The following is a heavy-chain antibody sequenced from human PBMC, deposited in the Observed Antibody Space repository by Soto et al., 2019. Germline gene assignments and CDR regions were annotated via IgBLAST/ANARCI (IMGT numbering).Heavy chain of an antibody. CDR2: IYYSGST. CDR1: GGSISSYY. J-gene: IGHJ6*02. D-gene: IGHD1-26*01. Sequence: SETLSLTCTVSGGSISSYYWSWIRQPPGKGLEWIGYIYYSGSTNYNPSLKSRVTISVDTSKNQFSLKLSSVTAADTAVYYCARALGGSYPQYYYYGMDVWGQGTTVTVSS. V-gene: IGHV4-59*01. CDR3: ARALGGSYPQYYYYGMDV.